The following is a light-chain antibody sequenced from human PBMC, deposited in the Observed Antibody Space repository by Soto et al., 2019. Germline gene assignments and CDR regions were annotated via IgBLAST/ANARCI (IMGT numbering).Light chain of an antibody. J-gene: IGKJ4*01. Sequence: EIKMAQSPDTLSVSPGERATLSCRASQCISSKLAWYQQRPGQAPRLLIYGASTRATGVPVRFRGGGSGTEFTLTISGLQSEDFAVYCCQQYDKWPPTFGRGTKVEIK. CDR2: GAS. CDR3: QQYDKWPPT. V-gene: IGKV3-15*01. CDR1: QCISSK.